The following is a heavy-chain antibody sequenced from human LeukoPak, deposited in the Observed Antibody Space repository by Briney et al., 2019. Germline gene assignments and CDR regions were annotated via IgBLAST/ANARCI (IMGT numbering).Heavy chain of an antibody. Sequence: SETLSLTCTVSGGSISSYYWSWIRQPPGKGLEWIGYIYYGGSTNYNPSLKSRVTISVDTSKNQFSLKLSSVTAADTAVYYCARGGIAAIFDYWGQGTLVTVSS. D-gene: IGHD6-13*01. J-gene: IGHJ4*02. V-gene: IGHV4-59*01. CDR2: IYYGGST. CDR1: GGSISSYY. CDR3: ARGGIAAIFDY.